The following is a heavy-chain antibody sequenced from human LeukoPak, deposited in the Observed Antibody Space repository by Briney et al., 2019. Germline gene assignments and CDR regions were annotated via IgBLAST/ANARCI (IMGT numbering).Heavy chain of an antibody. J-gene: IGHJ4*02. Sequence: GGSLRLSCAASGITVRSNYMSWVRQAPGKGLEWVSVIFSGGGTYYADSVKGRFTISRDTSENALYLQMNSLRAEDTAVYYCARERDDYSADYWGQGTLVTVSS. D-gene: IGHD5-24*01. V-gene: IGHV3-66*01. CDR1: GITVRSNY. CDR2: IFSGGGT. CDR3: ARERDDYSADY.